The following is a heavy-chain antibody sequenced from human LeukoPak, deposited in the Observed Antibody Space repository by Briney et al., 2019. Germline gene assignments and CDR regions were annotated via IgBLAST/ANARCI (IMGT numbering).Heavy chain of an antibody. CDR3: AEDHLPGIVVADRDY. Sequence: SETLSLTCTVSGGSISSYYWSWIRQPPGKGLEWIGYIYNSGSTNYNPSLKSRVTISVDTSKNQFSLKLSSVTAADTAVYYCAEDHLPGIVVADRDYWGQGTLVTVSS. V-gene: IGHV4-59*01. CDR2: IYNSGST. CDR1: GGSISSYY. J-gene: IGHJ4*02. D-gene: IGHD6-19*01.